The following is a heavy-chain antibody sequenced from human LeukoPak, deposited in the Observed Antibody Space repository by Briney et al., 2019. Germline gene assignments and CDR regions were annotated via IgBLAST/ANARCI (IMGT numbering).Heavy chain of an antibody. D-gene: IGHD6-13*01. Sequence: PSETLSLTCSVSGGSISNYYWSWIRQSPGKGPEWIGYIYNSGSTNYNPSLKSRVTISLDTSKKQFSLKLSSVTAADTAVYYCAGVAAVPYNWFDPWGQGTLVTVSS. CDR1: GGSISNYY. CDR3: AGVAAVPYNWFDP. J-gene: IGHJ5*02. V-gene: IGHV4-59*12. CDR2: IYNSGST.